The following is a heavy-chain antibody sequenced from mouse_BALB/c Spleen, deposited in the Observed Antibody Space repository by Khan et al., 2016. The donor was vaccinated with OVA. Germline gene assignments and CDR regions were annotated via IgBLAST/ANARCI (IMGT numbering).Heavy chain of an antibody. D-gene: IGHD2-10*02. J-gene: IGHJ4*01. CDR1: GSSLTDYG. V-gene: IGHV2-6-5*01. CDR3: AKGVWSYYFALDY. Sequence: QVQLKESGPGLVAPSQNLSITCTVSGSSLTDYGVSWIRQPPGQGLEWLGVIWGGGTTYYNSALKSRLSITKDKSKSQVFLKMNSLQTDDTAMYYCAKGVWSYYFALDYWGQGTSVTVAS. CDR2: IWGGGTT.